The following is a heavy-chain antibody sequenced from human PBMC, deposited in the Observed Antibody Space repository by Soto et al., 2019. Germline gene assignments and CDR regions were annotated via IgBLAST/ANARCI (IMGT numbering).Heavy chain of an antibody. CDR2: IYYSGST. CDR3: ARGGVVVPAARNFDY. J-gene: IGHJ4*02. V-gene: IGHV4-59*01. Sequence: QVQLQESGPGLVKPSETLSLTCTVSGGSISSYYWSWIRQPPGKGLEWIGYIYYSGSTNYNPSLQSRVTISVDTSKNQFSLKLSSVTAADTAVYYCARGGVVVPAARNFDYWGQGTLVTVSS. CDR1: GGSISSYY. D-gene: IGHD2-2*01.